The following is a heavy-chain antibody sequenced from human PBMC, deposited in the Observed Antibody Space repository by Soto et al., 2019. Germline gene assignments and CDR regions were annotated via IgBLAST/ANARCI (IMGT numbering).Heavy chain of an antibody. CDR1: WGSSSNSSGY. J-gene: IGHJ5*02. Sequence: SVIMSVRCSVAWGSSSNSSGYCGWIRQPPGKGLEWIGSIYYSGSTYYNPSLKSRVTISVDTSKNQFSLKLSSVTAADTAVYYCARRTQSIAADALVLLRFSYWFDPWRQGSVVTVSS. D-gene: IGHD6-13*01. CDR3: ARRTQSIAADALVLLRFSYWFDP. CDR2: IYYSGST. V-gene: IGHV4-39*01.